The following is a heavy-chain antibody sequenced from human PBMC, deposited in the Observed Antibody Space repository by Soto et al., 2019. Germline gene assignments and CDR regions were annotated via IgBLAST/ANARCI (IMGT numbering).Heavy chain of an antibody. CDR2: ISGSGGST. CDR3: AKRTVGWYFDL. CDR1: GFTFSNYA. J-gene: IGHJ2*01. D-gene: IGHD4-17*01. Sequence: GGSLRLSCAASGFTFSNYAVTWVRQAPGKGLEWVSTISGSGGSTYYADSVKGRFTISRDNSKNTLYLQMNSLRAEDTAVYYCAKRTVGWYFDLWGRGTLVTVSS. V-gene: IGHV3-23*01.